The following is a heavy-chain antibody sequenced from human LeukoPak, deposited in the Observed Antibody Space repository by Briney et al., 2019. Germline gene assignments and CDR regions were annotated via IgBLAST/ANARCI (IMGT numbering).Heavy chain of an antibody. CDR1: GFAFHDYG. D-gene: IGHD6-19*01. CDR2: IDWSGGSP. J-gene: IGHJ4*02. CDR3: ARDPTLAVAIRRASSDLQGFDF. V-gene: IGHV3-20*04. Sequence: GGSLRLSCAASGFAFHDYGMSWVRQAPGKGLEWVSGIDWSGGSPGYADSVKGRFTISRDNAKSSLYLQMNSLRAEDTALYYCARDPTLAVAIRRASSDLQGFDFWGQGTLVTVSS.